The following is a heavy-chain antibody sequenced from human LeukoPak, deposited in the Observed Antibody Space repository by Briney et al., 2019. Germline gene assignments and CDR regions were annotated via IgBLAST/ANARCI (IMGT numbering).Heavy chain of an antibody. CDR1: GFTFNDAW. Sequence: GGSLRLSCAASGFTFNDAWMSWVRQAPGKGLEWVGGIRSNTDGGTTVYAAPVKGRFTISRDDSKNTLSLQMNSLKTEDSAVYYCAAARNSNAYPLDYWGQGTLVTVSS. CDR2: IRSNTDGGTT. CDR3: AAARNSNAYPLDY. D-gene: IGHD2/OR15-2a*01. J-gene: IGHJ4*02. V-gene: IGHV3-15*05.